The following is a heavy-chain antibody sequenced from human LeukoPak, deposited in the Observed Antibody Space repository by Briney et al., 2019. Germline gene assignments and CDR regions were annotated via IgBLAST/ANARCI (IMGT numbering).Heavy chain of an antibody. CDR3: ARRVSSSGFDAFDV. J-gene: IGHJ3*01. V-gene: IGHV5-51*01. D-gene: IGHD5-12*01. CDR1: GYSFATYW. Sequence: GESPKISCKGSGYSFATYWIGGGRQMPGKGLEWMGINYPGDSDTTYSPSFQGQVTMSADKSISTAYLQWSSLKASDTAMYYCARRVSSSGFDAFDVWGQGTMVTVSS. CDR2: NYPGDSDT.